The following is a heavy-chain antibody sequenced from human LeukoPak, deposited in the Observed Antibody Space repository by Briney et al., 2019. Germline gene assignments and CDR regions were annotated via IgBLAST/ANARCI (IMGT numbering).Heavy chain of an antibody. V-gene: IGHV4-39*07. Sequence: SETLSLTCTVSGDSISSSGYYWGWIRQPPGKGLEWIGSIFHSGSASYNLSLKSRVTISVDTSKNQFSLKLSSVTAADTAVYYCARARRYYYYGMDVWGQGTTVTVSS. CDR3: ARARRYYYYGMDV. J-gene: IGHJ6*02. D-gene: IGHD6-6*01. CDR2: IFHSGSA. CDR1: GDSISSSGYY.